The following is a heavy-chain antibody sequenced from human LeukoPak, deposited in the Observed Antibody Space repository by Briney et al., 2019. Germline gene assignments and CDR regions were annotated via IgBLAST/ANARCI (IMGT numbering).Heavy chain of an antibody. CDR3: ATSALYSGSYSDY. Sequence: PSETLSLTCAVYGGSFSGYYWSWIRQPPGKGLEWIGEINHSGSTNYNPSLKSRVTISVDTSKNQFSLKLSSATAADTAVYYCATSALYSGSYSDYWGQGTLVTVSS. D-gene: IGHD1-26*01. J-gene: IGHJ4*02. CDR2: INHSGST. V-gene: IGHV4-34*01. CDR1: GGSFSGYY.